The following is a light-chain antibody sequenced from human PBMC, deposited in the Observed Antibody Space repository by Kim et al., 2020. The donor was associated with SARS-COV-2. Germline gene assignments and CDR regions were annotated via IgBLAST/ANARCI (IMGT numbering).Light chain of an antibody. CDR3: QQYNNWPPEFT. J-gene: IGKJ4*01. CDR1: QSVSSN. V-gene: IGKV3-15*01. CDR2: GAS. Sequence: EIVMTQSPATLSVSPGERATLSCRASQSVSSNLAWYQQKPGQAPRLLIYGASTRATGIPARFSGSGSGTEFTLTISSLQSEDFAVYYCQQYNNWPPEFTFGGGTKVEI.